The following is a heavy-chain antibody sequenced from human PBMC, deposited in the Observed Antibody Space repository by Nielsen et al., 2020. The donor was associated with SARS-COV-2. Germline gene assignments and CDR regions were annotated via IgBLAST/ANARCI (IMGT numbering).Heavy chain of an antibody. D-gene: IGHD2-8*02. V-gene: IGHV3-7*01. Sequence: GGSLRLSCVASGFSFSETWMSWVRQVPGKGLEWVADIKPDGSEQQYVDSVKGRFTISRDNAKSSMSLQMNSLRVEDTAIYYCARDWSRASDVWSQGSMVTVSS. CDR2: IKPDGSEQ. J-gene: IGHJ3*01. CDR3: ARDWSRASDV. CDR1: GFSFSETW.